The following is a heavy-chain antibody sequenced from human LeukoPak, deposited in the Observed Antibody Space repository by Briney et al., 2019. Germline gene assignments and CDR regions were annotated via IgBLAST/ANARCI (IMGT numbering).Heavy chain of an antibody. CDR3: ASGDQIREYQLLSRNDAFDI. D-gene: IGHD2-2*01. CDR1: GGTFSSYG. Sequence: ASVKVSCKASGGTFSSYGISWVRQAPGQGLEWMGWISAYNGNTNYAQKLQGRVTMTTDTSTSTAYMELRSLRSDDTAVYYCASGDQIREYQLLSRNDAFDIWGQGTMVTVSS. CDR2: ISAYNGNT. J-gene: IGHJ3*02. V-gene: IGHV1-18*01.